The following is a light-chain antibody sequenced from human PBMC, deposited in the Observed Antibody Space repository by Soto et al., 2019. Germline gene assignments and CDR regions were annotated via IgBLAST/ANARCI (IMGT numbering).Light chain of an antibody. J-gene: IGKJ5*01. V-gene: IGKV1-39*01. CDR2: DAS. CDR3: QQSYSTPPIT. CDR1: QSITIW. Sequence: DIQMTQSPSTLSASVVDRVTITCRDSQSITIWLAWYQQKPGKAPKLLIYDASSLQSGVPSRFSGSGSGTDFTLTISSLQLEDFATYYCQQSYSTPPITFGQGTRLEIK.